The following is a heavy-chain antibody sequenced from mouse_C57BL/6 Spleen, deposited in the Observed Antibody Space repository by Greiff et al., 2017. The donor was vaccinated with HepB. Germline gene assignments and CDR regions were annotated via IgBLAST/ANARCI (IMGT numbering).Heavy chain of an antibody. CDR1: GYSFTGYY. Sequence: EVMLVESGPELVKPGASVKISCKASGYSFTGYYMNWVKQSPEKSLEWIGEINPSTGGTTYNQKFKAKATLTVDKSSSTAYMQLKSLTSEDSAVYYCARWRTGTGYYFDYWGQGTTLTVSS. J-gene: IGHJ2*01. D-gene: IGHD4-1*01. V-gene: IGHV1-42*01. CDR2: INPSTGGT. CDR3: ARWRTGTGYYFDY.